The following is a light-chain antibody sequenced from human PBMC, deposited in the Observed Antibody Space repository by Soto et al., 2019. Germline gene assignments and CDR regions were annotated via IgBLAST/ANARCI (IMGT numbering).Light chain of an antibody. CDR3: QQRSNWPT. V-gene: IGKV3-11*01. Sequence: VLTQSPATLSLSPGERATLSCRASQSVYSSLAWYQQKPGQAPRLLIYDASNRATGIPARFSGSGSGTDFTLTISSLEPEDFAVFYCQQRSNWPTLGQGTKVDIK. J-gene: IGKJ1*01. CDR1: QSVYSS. CDR2: DAS.